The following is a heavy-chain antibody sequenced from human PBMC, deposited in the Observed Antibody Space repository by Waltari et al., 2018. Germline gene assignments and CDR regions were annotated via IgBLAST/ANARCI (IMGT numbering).Heavy chain of an antibody. V-gene: IGHV4-38-2*01. Sequence: QVQLQESGPGLVRPSETLSLTCDVSGYFTNTGSFWGWFRQPPGKGLEWIGNIYHDGTTYYNPSLKHRLMISLDTSKNQFSLRLNFVDVADTAVYYCARQTLGYCTSAACRRLETWGQGILVTVSS. CDR3: ARQTLGYCTSAACRRLET. CDR2: IYHDGTT. D-gene: IGHD2-2*03. J-gene: IGHJ5*02. CDR1: GYFTNTGSF.